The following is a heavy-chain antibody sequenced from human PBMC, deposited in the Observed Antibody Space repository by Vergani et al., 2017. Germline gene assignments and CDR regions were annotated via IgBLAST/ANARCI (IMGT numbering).Heavy chain of an antibody. CDR1: GLTFNNYG. Sequence: QVQLVESGGGVVQPGGSLRLSCAASGLTFNNYGMNWVRQAPGKGLEWVAFIRFDGSNTYYADSLKGRFTISRDNSQNSLYLQMNSLRAEDTAVYYCARDPGGSGSYYRVHYYYYYGMDVWGQGTTVTVSS. D-gene: IGHD3-10*01. V-gene: IGHV3-30*02. J-gene: IGHJ6*02. CDR3: ARDPGGSGSYYRVHYYYYYGMDV. CDR2: IRFDGSNT.